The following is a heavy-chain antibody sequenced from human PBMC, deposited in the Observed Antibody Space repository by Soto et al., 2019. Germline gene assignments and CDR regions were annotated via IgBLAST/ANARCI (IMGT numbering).Heavy chain of an antibody. J-gene: IGHJ6*02. CDR3: ANAVLEWLLHYAMEV. CDR1: GFTCSSYA. V-gene: IGHV3-23*01. D-gene: IGHD3-3*01. CDR2: VSGSGTTT. Sequence: GGSLRLSCAASGFTCSSYAMNLVRQAPGKGLEWVSGVSGSGTTTYYADSVKGRFTISRDNSKNTLYLQLNSLRAEDTAVYYCANAVLEWLLHYAMEVWCEGTTVPVSS.